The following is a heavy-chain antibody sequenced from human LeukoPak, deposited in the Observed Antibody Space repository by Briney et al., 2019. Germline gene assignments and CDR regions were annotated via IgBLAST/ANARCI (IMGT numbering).Heavy chain of an antibody. CDR1: GGSITNYY. CDR3: ARNRYYYGSGNYGVPNWFDP. Sequence: SETLSLTCTVSGGSITNYYWSWIRQPPGKGLEWIGFSYYNGNTNYNPSLKSRVTISVDTSKNQFSLKLSSVTAADTAVYYCARNRYYYGSGNYGVPNWFDPWGQGTLVTVSS. J-gene: IGHJ5*02. D-gene: IGHD3-10*01. CDR2: SYYNGNT. V-gene: IGHV4-59*08.